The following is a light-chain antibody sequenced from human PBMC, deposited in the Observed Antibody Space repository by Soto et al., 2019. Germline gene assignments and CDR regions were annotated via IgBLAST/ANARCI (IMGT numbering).Light chain of an antibody. J-gene: IGKJ2*01. Sequence: EIVLTQSPATLSLSPGERATLSCRASQSVSSSLGWYQQIPGQAPRLLIYDASNRATGIPARFSGSGSRTDFTLTISSLEPEDFAVYYCQQRSHWRRTFGQGTKLEIK. CDR1: QSVSSS. CDR3: QQRSHWRRT. V-gene: IGKV3-11*01. CDR2: DAS.